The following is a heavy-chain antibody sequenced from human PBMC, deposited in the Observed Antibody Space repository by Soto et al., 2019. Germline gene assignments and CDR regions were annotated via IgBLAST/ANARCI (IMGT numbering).Heavy chain of an antibody. CDR2: INHSGSS. V-gene: IGHV4-34*01. CDR1: GGSFSGFY. CDR3: ARMAGPWYFDL. Sequence: SETLSLTCAVHGGSFSGFYWTWIRQPPGKGLEWIGEINHSGSSNYNPPLKSRVTMSLDTSRNQFSLSLNSVTAADTAVYYCARMAGPWYFDLWGRGTLVTGSS. J-gene: IGHJ2*01.